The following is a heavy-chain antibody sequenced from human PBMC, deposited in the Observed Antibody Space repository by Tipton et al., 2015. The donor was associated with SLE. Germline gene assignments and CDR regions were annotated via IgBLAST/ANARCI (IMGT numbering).Heavy chain of an antibody. V-gene: IGHV1-2*02. CDR3: VRGTENNWKPRFDL. Sequence: QLVQSGAEVKKPGASVKVSCKASGYTFTGYYIHWVRQAPGQGLEWMGWINPNSGGTSSAQQFQGRVTMTRDTSISTAYMELSRLRTDDTAVYYCVRGTENNWKPRFDLWGQGILVAVSS. CDR1: GYTFTGYY. CDR2: INPNSGGT. D-gene: IGHD1-20*01. J-gene: IGHJ4*02.